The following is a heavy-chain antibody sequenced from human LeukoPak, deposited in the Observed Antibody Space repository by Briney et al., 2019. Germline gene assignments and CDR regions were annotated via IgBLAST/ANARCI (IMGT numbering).Heavy chain of an antibody. D-gene: IGHD3-9*01. CDR2: IYYSGST. Sequence: SETLSLTCTVSGGSISSYYWSWIRQPPGKGLEWIGYIYYSGSTNYNPSLKSRVTISVDTSKNQFSLKLSSVTAADTAVYYCARETYYDILTGNPDVWGQGTTVTVSS. V-gene: IGHV4-59*12. CDR1: GGSISSYY. CDR3: ARETYYDILTGNPDV. J-gene: IGHJ6*02.